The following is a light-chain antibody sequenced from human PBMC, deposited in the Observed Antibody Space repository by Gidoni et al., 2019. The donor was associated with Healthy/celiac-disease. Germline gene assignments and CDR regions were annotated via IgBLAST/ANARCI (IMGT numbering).Light chain of an antibody. CDR2: EDN. Sequence: NFLLTLPPSLSESPGQPVTISCTGSSGSIASNSVQWYQQRPGSAPTTVIYEDNQRPSGVPERFSGSIDSSSNAASLTISGLKTEDEADYYCQSYDSRNVVFGGGTKLTVL. V-gene: IGLV6-57*02. CDR3: QSYDSRNVV. J-gene: IGLJ2*01. CDR1: SGSIASNS.